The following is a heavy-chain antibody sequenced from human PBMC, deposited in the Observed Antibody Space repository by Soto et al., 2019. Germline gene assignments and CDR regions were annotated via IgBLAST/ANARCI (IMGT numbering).Heavy chain of an antibody. J-gene: IGHJ6*02. CDR2: SNYGGPT. V-gene: IGHV4-39*01. CDR3: ARHGAHSTSVYYYYGMDV. CDR1: GGAINSTVYY. Sequence: SETLSLTCTVSGGAINSTVYYWGWIRQPPGKGLEWIGSSNYGGPTYYSPSLQSRVTISLDTAKNHSSLNLRSVTAADTAVYYCARHGAHSTSVYYYYGMDVWGQGTTVTVSS. D-gene: IGHD6-13*01.